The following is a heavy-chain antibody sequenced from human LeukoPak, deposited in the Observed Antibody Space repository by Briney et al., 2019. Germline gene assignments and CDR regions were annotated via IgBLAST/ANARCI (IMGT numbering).Heavy chain of an antibody. CDR3: AKYWFHLVF. J-gene: IGHJ4*02. CDR2: VHLDGRT. D-gene: IGHD2-8*02. CDR1: GFIISSTNR. Sequence: SGTLSLICGASGFIISSTNRCSLVRQPPGKGLEWIGEVHLDGRTNYKPSLQSRLTMSVDFSENHISLKLSSVTAADTAVYYCAKYWFHLVFWGQGTLATVSS. V-gene: IGHV4-4*02.